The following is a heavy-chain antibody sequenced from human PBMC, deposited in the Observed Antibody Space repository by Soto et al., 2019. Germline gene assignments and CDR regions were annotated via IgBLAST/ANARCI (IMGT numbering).Heavy chain of an antibody. CDR3: ARQDMTPTWFDP. J-gene: IGHJ5*02. CDR1: GGSISSSSYY. Sequence: SETLSLTCTVSGGSISSSSYYWDWIRQPPGKGLEWIGSIYYSGSTYYNPSLKSRVTISVDTSKNQFSLKLSSVTAADTAVYYCARQDMTPTWFDPWGQGTLVTVSS. V-gene: IGHV4-39*01. CDR2: IYYSGST.